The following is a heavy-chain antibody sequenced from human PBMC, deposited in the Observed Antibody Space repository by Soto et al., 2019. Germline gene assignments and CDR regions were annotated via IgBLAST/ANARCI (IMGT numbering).Heavy chain of an antibody. V-gene: IGHV4-39*01. CDR3: ARRQGGSGSYSLPRDFDI. CDR1: GGSISSSSYY. J-gene: IGHJ3*02. Sequence: PSETLSLTCTVSGGSISSSSYYWGWIRQPPGKGLEGIGSIYYSGSTYYNPSLKSRVTISVDTSKNQFSLKLSSVTAADTAVYYCARRQGGSGSYSLPRDFDIWGQGTMVTVSS. D-gene: IGHD3-10*01. CDR2: IYYSGST.